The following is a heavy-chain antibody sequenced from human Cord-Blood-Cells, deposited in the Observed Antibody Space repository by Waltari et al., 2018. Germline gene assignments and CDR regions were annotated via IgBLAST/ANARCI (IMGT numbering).Heavy chain of an antibody. V-gene: IGHV4-61*09. CDR2: IYTSGST. J-gene: IGHJ5*02. CDR3: AREPGPGWFDP. CDR1: GGSISSGSYY. Sequence: QVQLQESGPGLVKPSQTLSLTCTVSGGSISSGSYYWSWIRQPAGKGLEWIGYIYTSGSTNYNPSLKSRVTISVDTAKNPFSLKLSSVTAADTAVYYCAREPGPGWFDPWGQGTLVTVSS.